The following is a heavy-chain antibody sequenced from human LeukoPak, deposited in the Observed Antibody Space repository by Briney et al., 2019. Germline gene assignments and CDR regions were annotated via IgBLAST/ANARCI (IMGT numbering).Heavy chain of an antibody. CDR1: GYSFTSYW. V-gene: IGHV5-51*01. CDR3: ARLAWGYSYGAIDAFDI. Sequence: GESLKISCKGSGYSFTSYWIGWVRQMPGKGLEWMGIIYPGDSDTRYSPSFQGQVTISADKSISTAYLQWSSLKASDTAMYYCARLAWGYSYGAIDAFDIWGQGTMVTVSS. J-gene: IGHJ3*02. CDR2: IYPGDSDT. D-gene: IGHD5-18*01.